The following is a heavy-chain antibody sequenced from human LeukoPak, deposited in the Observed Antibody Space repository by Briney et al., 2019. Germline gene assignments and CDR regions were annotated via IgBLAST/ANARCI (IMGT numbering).Heavy chain of an antibody. Sequence: GGSLRLSCAASGFTFSSYEINWVRQAPGKGLEWVSYISSSGSTIYYADSVKGRFTISRDNAKNSLYLQMNSLRAEDTAVYYCAREPAHYYDSSGYHDYWGQGTLVTVSS. CDR1: GFTFSSYE. CDR2: ISSSGSTI. J-gene: IGHJ4*02. D-gene: IGHD3-22*01. V-gene: IGHV3-48*03. CDR3: AREPAHYYDSSGYHDY.